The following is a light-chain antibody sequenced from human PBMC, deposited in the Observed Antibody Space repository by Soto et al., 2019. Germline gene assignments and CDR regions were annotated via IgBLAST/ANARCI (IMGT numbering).Light chain of an antibody. CDR3: QQYNNWPS. V-gene: IGKV1-5*03. CDR1: ENVNGH. Sequence: IQITQSPNTLSASVGDSVAVTCRASENVNGHLAWYQQKPGKAPKLLIYEASILESGVPSRFSGSGFGTEFTLTINGLLPEDFVTYYCQQYNNWPSFGQGTKVDIK. J-gene: IGKJ1*01. CDR2: EAS.